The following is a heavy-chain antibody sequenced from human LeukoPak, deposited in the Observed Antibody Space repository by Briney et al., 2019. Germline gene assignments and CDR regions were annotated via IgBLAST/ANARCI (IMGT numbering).Heavy chain of an antibody. CDR1: GGSISSSSYY. CDR2: IYYSGST. Sequence: SETLSLTCTVSGGSISSSSYYWGWIRQPPGKGLEWIGSIYYSGSTYYNPSLKSRVTISVDTSKNQFSLKLSSVTAADTAVYYCARDASQWLVRDYFDYWGQGTLVTVSS. J-gene: IGHJ4*02. D-gene: IGHD6-19*01. CDR3: ARDASQWLVRDYFDY. V-gene: IGHV4-39*07.